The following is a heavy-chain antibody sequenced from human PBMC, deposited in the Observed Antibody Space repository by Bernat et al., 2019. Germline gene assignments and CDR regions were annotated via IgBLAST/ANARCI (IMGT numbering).Heavy chain of an antibody. D-gene: IGHD3-16*02. CDR3: GWGSYRYTWGIGY. CDR1: GFTFSNAW. V-gene: IGHV3-15*01. CDR2: IKSKTDGGTT. Sequence: EVQLVESGGGLVKPGGSLRLSCAASGFTFSNAWMSWVRQAPGKGLEWVGRIKSKTDGGTTDYAAPVKGRFTISRDDSKNTLYLQMNSLKTEDTAVYYCGWGSYRYTWGIGYWGQGTLVTVSS. J-gene: IGHJ4*02.